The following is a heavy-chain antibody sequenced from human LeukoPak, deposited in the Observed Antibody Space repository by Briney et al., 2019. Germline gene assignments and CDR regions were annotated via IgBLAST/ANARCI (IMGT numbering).Heavy chain of an antibody. CDR2: INSDGSST. CDR1: GFTFSSYW. D-gene: IGHD3-10*01. Sequence: GGSLRLSCAASGFTFSSYWMHWVRQAPGKGLVWVSRINSDGSSTSYAESVKGRFTISRDNAKNTLYLQMNSLRAEDTAVYYCARHTYYYGSGSYYSDGWFDPWGQGTLVTVSS. CDR3: ARHTYYYGSGSYYSDGWFDP. V-gene: IGHV3-74*01. J-gene: IGHJ5*02.